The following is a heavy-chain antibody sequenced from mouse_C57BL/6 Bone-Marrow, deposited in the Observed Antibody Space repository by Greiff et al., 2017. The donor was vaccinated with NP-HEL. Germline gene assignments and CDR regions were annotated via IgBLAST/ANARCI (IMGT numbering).Heavy chain of an antibody. V-gene: IGHV5-12*01. Sequence: EVKLVESGGGLVQPGGSLKLSCAASGFTFSDYYMYWVRQTPEKRLEWVAYISNGGGSTYYPDTVKGRFTISRDNAKNTLYLQMSRLKSEDTAVYYCAREGNGSSPYWYFDVWGTGTTVTVSS. CDR1: GFTFSDYY. D-gene: IGHD1-1*01. CDR3: AREGNGSSPYWYFDV. CDR2: ISNGGGST. J-gene: IGHJ1*03.